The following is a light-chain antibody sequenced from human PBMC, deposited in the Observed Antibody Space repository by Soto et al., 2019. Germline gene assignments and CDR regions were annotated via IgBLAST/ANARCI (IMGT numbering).Light chain of an antibody. CDR1: QSVSSA. CDR3: QQYNTWHPKMA. V-gene: IGKV3-15*01. Sequence: PGDTATLSCRASQSVSSALAWYQQRPGQAPRLLIYGASTRATGIPARFRGSGSGTEFRLTISSLQSEDFATYYCQQYNTWHPKMAFGRGTKVEIK. CDR2: GAS. J-gene: IGKJ1*01.